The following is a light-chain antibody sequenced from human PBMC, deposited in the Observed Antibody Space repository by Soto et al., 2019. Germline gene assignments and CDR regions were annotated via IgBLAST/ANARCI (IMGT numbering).Light chain of an antibody. J-gene: IGKJ1*01. V-gene: IGKV1-5*03. CDR1: QSISSW. Sequence: DIQMTQSPSTLSASVGDRVTITCRASQSISSWLAWYQQKPGKAPNLLIFKASTLDSGVPSRFSGSGSGTEFTLTISSLQPDDFATYYCQQYNSYSQTFGQGTKVDIK. CDR3: QQYNSYSQT. CDR2: KAS.